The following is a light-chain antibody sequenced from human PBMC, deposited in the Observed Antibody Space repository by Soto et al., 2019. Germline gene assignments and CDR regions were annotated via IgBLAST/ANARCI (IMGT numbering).Light chain of an antibody. CDR3: QQADTFPIT. CDR2: DAS. CDR1: QSVSSY. V-gene: IGKV3-11*01. J-gene: IGKJ5*01. Sequence: EILLTQSPATLSLSPGERATLSCRASQSVSSYLAWYQQKPGQAPRLLIYDASNRATGIPARFRGSGFGTDFTLTISSLQPEDSAIYYCQQADTFPITFGQGTRLEIK.